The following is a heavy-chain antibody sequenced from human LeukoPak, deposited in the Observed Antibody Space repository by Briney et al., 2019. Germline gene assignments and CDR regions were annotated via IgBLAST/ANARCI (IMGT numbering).Heavy chain of an antibody. V-gene: IGHV3-33*08. J-gene: IGHJ4*02. CDR3: AYGGKSDRFDY. D-gene: IGHD4-23*01. CDR2: IWYDGSDK. Sequence: PGGSLRLSCAASGFSFSSYGMNWGRQAPGRGLKWLGVIWYDGSDKYYADSVKGRFTISRDNSKNVLYLQMNSLRAEDTAVYYCAYGGKSDRFDYWGQGTLVTVSS. CDR1: GFSFSSYG.